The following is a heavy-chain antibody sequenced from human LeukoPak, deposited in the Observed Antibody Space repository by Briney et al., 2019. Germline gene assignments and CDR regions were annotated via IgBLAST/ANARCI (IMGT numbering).Heavy chain of an antibody. J-gene: IGHJ6*02. CDR1: GGSFSGYY. V-gene: IGHV4-34*01. D-gene: IGHD1-7*01. CDR2: INHSGST. Sequence: SETLSLTCAVYGGSFSGYYWSWIRQPPGKGLEWMGEINHSGSTNYNPSLKSRVTISVDTSKNQFSLKLSSVTAADTAVYYCARYQNRNWHYVPPGYGMDVWGQGTTVTVSS. CDR3: ARYQNRNWHYVPPGYGMDV.